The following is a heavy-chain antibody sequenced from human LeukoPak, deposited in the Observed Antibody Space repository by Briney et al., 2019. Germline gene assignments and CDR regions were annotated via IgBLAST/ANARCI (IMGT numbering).Heavy chain of an antibody. CDR3: AKDRSRDGYNLDAFDI. V-gene: IGHV3-33*06. Sequence: PGRSLRLSCAASGFTFSTYGMHWVRQAPGKGLEWVAVIWYDGSNEYYADSVKSRFTISRGNSKNTLYLQMNSLRAEDTAVYYCAKDRSRDGYNLDAFDIWGQGTMVTVSS. CDR2: IWYDGSNE. CDR1: GFTFSTYG. D-gene: IGHD5-24*01. J-gene: IGHJ3*02.